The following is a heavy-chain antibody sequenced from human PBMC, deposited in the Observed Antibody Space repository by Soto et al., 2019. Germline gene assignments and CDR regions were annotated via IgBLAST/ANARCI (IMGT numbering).Heavy chain of an antibody. Sequence: QVQLQESGPGLVKPSETLSLTCTVSGGSISSYYWSWIRQPPGKGLEWIGYIYYSGSTNYNPSLKSRVTISVDTSKNQFSLKLSSVTAADTAVYYCARLEDYGDYVGYWGQGTLVTVSS. CDR2: IYYSGST. V-gene: IGHV4-59*01. CDR3: ARLEDYGDYVGY. CDR1: GGSISSYY. D-gene: IGHD4-17*01. J-gene: IGHJ4*02.